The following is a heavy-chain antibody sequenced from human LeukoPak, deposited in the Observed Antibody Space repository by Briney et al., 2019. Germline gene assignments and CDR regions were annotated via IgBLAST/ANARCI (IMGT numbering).Heavy chain of an antibody. CDR2: IWFDGRNK. CDR3: ARVVSYYGSSYRLLDL. CDR1: GFSFSTYG. Sequence: GGSLRLSCEASGFSFSTYGMHWVRQAPGKGLEWVALIWFDGRNKHYADSVKGRFTISRDNSKNTMYLQMDSLRAEDTAVYYCARVVSYYGSSYRLLDLWGRGTLVTVSS. J-gene: IGHJ2*01. D-gene: IGHD3-10*01. V-gene: IGHV3-33*01.